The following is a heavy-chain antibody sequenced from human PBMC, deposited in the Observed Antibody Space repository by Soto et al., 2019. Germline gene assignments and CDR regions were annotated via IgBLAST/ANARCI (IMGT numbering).Heavy chain of an antibody. D-gene: IGHD2-15*01. Sequence: QVQLVQSGAEVKKPGSSVKVSCKASGGTFSSYAISWVRQAPGQGLEWMGGIIPIFGTANYAQKFQGRVTITADESTSTAYRELSSLRSEDTAVYYCARSVGYCSGGSCYRGMDVWGQGTTVTVSS. V-gene: IGHV1-69*01. CDR1: GGTFSSYA. CDR3: ARSVGYCSGGSCYRGMDV. J-gene: IGHJ6*02. CDR2: IIPIFGTA.